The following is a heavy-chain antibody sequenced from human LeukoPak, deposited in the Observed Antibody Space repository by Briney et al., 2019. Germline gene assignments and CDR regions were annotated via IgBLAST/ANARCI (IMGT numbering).Heavy chain of an antibody. V-gene: IGHV4-4*07. CDR1: GGSISSYY. CDR2: IYTSGST. CDR3: ARDWGSGYSYGPYYYYYYYMDV. Sequence: SETLSLTCTVSGGSISSYYWSWIRQPAGKGLEWIGRIYTSGSTNYNPSLKSRVTMSVDTSKNQFSLKLSSVTAADTAVYYCARDWGSGYSYGPYYYYYYYMDVWGKGTTVTISS. J-gene: IGHJ6*03. D-gene: IGHD5-18*01.